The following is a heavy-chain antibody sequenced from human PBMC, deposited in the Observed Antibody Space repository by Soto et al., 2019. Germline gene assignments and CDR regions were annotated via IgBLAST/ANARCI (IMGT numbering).Heavy chain of an antibody. D-gene: IGHD1-20*01. V-gene: IGHV3-23*04. J-gene: IGHJ4*02. CDR2: ISGTGADS. CDR1: GFTLSTYA. Sequence: EVQLVESGGGLEQPGGSLRLACAASGFTLSTYAMSWVRQTPGKGLEWVSHISGTGADSQYADSVKGRFTISRDNSKNTLFLQMNSLRAEDTAIYYCARDGYNPLPFDYWGQGTPVTVSS. CDR3: ARDGYNPLPFDY.